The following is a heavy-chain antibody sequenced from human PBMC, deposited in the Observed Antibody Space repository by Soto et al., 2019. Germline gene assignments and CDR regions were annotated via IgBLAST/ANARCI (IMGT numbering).Heavy chain of an antibody. J-gene: IGHJ4*02. CDR1: GGSFSDYY. Sequence: SETLSLTCAVYGGSFSDYYWSWIRQPPGKGLEWIGEVDHSGSANYNPSLKSRVTISVDTSKNQVSLKLSSVTAADTAVYYCARSDGRYWGQGTLVTAPQ. CDR3: ARSDGRY. V-gene: IGHV4-34*01. CDR2: VDHSGSA.